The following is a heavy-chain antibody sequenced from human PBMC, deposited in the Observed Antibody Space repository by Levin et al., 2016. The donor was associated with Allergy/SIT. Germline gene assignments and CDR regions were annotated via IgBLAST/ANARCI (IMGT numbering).Heavy chain of an antibody. Sequence: SETLSLTCSVSGGSISSHYWSWIRQSSGKGLEWLGYVDDRGSVNFSPSFKSRISMRIDKTKNEFSLKLGSVTAADTAVYYCARDREPVSVTNTGAFEIWGPGTRVIVSS. J-gene: IGHJ3*02. CDR1: GGSISSHY. CDR3: ARDREPVSVTNTGAFEI. D-gene: IGHD4-17*01. V-gene: IGHV4-59*11. CDR2: VDDRGSV.